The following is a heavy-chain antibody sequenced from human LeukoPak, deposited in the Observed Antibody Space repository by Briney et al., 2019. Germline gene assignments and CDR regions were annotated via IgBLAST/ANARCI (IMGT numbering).Heavy chain of an antibody. D-gene: IGHD4-17*01. Sequence: GGSLRLSCAASGFTFSSYSMNWVRQAPGKGLEWVSSISSSSSYIYYADSVKGRFTNSRDNAKNSLYLQMNSLRAEDTAVYYCARPVFRLRLDAFDIWGQGTMLTVSS. CDR3: ARPVFRLRLDAFDI. CDR1: GFTFSSYS. CDR2: ISSSSSYI. J-gene: IGHJ3*02. V-gene: IGHV3-21*01.